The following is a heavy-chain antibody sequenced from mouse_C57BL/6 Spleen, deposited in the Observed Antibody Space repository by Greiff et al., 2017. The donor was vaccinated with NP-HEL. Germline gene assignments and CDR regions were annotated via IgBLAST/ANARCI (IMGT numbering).Heavy chain of an antibody. CDR3: ARHEARRGFAY. CDR2: ISNGGGST. J-gene: IGHJ3*01. Sequence: EVKLVESGGGLVQPGGSLKLSCAASGFTFSDYYMYWVRQTPEKRLEWVAYISNGGGSTYYPDTVKGRFTISRDNAKNTLYLQMSRLKSEDTAMYYCARHEARRGFAYWGQGTLVTVSA. D-gene: IGHD3-1*01. V-gene: IGHV5-12*01. CDR1: GFTFSDYY.